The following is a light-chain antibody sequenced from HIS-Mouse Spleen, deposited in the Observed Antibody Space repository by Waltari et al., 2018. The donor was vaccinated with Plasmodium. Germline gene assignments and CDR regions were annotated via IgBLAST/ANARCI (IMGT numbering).Light chain of an antibody. CDR3: QQYYSTPYT. Sequence: DIVMTQSPDSLAVSLGERATSNCKSSQSVLYSSNNKNYLAWHQQKPGQPPKLLIYWASTRESGVPDRFSGSGSGTDFPLTISSLQAEDVAVYYCQQYYSTPYTFGQGTKLEIK. CDR1: QSVLYSSNNKNY. J-gene: IGKJ2*01. V-gene: IGKV4-1*01. CDR2: WAS.